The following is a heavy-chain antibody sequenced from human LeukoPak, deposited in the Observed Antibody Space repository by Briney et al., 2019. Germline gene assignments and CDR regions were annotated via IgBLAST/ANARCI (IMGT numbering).Heavy chain of an antibody. CDR1: GYTFTSYD. D-gene: IGHD2-2*01. CDR2: MNPNSGKT. Sequence: ASVKVSCKASGYTFTSYDINWVRPATGQGLEWMGWMNPNSGKTGYGPKFQGRVPITRTTSISTSYMELSSLRSEDRAVYYCARGLAVVVPAAIHWFDPWGQGTLVTVSS. J-gene: IGHJ5*02. V-gene: IGHV1-8*03. CDR3: ARGLAVVVPAAIHWFDP.